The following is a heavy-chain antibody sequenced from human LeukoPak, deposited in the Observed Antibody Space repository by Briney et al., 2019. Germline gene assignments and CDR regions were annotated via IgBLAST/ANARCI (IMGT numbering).Heavy chain of an antibody. CDR3: ARESLYCSGGSCYSGAFDI. D-gene: IGHD2-15*01. V-gene: IGHV4-34*01. CDR1: GGSFSGYY. J-gene: IGHJ3*02. Sequence: SETLSLTCAVYGGSFSGYYWSWIRQPPGKGLEWIGEINHSGSTNYNQSLKSRVTISVDTSKNQFSLKLSSVTAADTAVYYCARESLYCSGGSCYSGAFDIWGQGTMVTVSS. CDR2: INHSGST.